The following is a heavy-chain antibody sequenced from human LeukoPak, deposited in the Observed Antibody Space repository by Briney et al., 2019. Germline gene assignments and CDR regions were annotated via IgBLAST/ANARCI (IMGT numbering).Heavy chain of an antibody. CDR1: GYAFTGYY. D-gene: IGHD1-1*01. J-gene: IGHJ4*02. CDR3: ASTTGLDD. V-gene: IGHV1-2*02. CDR2: INPNSGGT. Sequence: ASVKVSCKASGYAFTGYYMHWVRQAPGQGLEWMGWINPNSGGTNYAQRFQGRVTMTRDTSSSTAYMELSRLRSDDTAMFYCASTTGLDDWGQGTLVTVSS.